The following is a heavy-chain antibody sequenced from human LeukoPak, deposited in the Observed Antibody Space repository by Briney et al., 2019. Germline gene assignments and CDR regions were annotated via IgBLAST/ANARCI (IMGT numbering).Heavy chain of an antibody. CDR1: GFTFSSYD. CDR3: IRGGIQVSGIDAFGI. J-gene: IGHJ3*02. V-gene: IGHV3-13*01. Sequence: GGSLRLSCAASGFTFSSYDMHWVRQAPGRGLEWVSAIGIAGDTYYPDSMKGRFTISRENAKNSMYLQMNSLKDGDTAVYYCIRGGIQVSGIDAFGIWGQGTMVTVSS. CDR2: IGIAGDT. D-gene: IGHD5/OR15-5a*01.